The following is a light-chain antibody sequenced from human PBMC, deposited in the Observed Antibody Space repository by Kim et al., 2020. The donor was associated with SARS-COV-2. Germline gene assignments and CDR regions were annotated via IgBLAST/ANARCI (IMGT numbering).Light chain of an antibody. CDR2: GKN. Sequence: ALGKKVWSTRQGESLRSYYAGWYHQKPGRAPVLVIYGKNNRPSGIPDRFSGSYTGNTASLIITGAQAVDEADYYCNSRDSSGNHWVFGGGTQLTVL. J-gene: IGLJ3*02. V-gene: IGLV3-19*01. CDR1: SLRSYY. CDR3: NSRDSSGNHWV.